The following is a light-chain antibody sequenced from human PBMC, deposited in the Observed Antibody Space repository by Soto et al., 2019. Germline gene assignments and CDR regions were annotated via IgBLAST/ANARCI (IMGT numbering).Light chain of an antibody. V-gene: IGLV2-8*01. CDR3: SSYAGSSNV. J-gene: IGLJ1*01. CDR2: EVN. Sequence: QSVLTQPPSASGSPGQSVAISCTGTSSDVGGYNYVSWYQQHPGKAPKLMTYEVNKRPSGVPDRFFGSKSGNTASLTVSGLQAEDEADYYCSSYAGSSNVFGTGTKVTVL. CDR1: SSDVGGYNY.